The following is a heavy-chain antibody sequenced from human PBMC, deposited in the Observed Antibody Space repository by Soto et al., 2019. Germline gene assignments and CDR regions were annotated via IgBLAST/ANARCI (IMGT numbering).Heavy chain of an antibody. D-gene: IGHD2-15*01. V-gene: IGHV3-23*01. CDR1: GFTFSSYA. CDR2: ISGRGGST. J-gene: IGHJ5*02. Sequence: EVQLLESGGGLVQPGGSLRLSCAASGFTFSSYAISWVRQAPGKGLAWVSAISGRGGSTYYADSVKGRFTISRDNSKNTLYLQMNSLRAEDTAVYYCAKDSRVLDWFDPWGQGSLVTVSS. CDR3: AKDSRVLDWFDP.